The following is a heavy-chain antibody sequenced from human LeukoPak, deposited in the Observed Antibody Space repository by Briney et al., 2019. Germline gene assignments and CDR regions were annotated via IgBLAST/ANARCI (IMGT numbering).Heavy chain of an antibody. CDR2: IYYSGST. J-gene: IGHJ5*02. CDR3: ARIYGSGSYFSPVARWFDP. D-gene: IGHD3-10*01. Sequence: SETLSLTCTVSGGSISSGDDYWSWIRQPPGKGLEWIGYIYYSGSTYYNPSLKSRVTISVDTSKNQFSLKLSSVTAADTAVYYCARIYGSGSYFSPVARWFDPWGQGTLVTVSS. CDR1: GGSISSGDDY. V-gene: IGHV4-30-4*01.